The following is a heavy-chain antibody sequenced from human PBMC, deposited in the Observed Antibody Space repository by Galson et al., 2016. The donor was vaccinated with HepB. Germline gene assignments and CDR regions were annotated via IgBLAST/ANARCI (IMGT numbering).Heavy chain of an antibody. V-gene: IGHV3-53*01. CDR2: IYSGGGT. D-gene: IGHD2-15*01. CDR3: ERKTDSVGGGDY. J-gene: IGHJ4*02. Sequence: SLRLSCAASGFSVSSNYMTWVRQAPGKGLEWVSVIYSGGGTSYADSVKGRFTISRDSSKNTLYLQMNSLRAEDTAVYYCERKTDSVGGGDYWGQGTLVTVSS. CDR1: GFSVSSNY.